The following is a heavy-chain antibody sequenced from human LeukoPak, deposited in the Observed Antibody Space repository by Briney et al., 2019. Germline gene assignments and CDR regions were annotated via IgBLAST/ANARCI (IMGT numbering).Heavy chain of an antibody. Sequence: PGGSLRLSCAASGFTLSNFWMNWVRQAPGKGLEWVAIINRDGSHKEYVDSVKGRFTISRDNAKNSLFLQMNSLRAEDTAVYYCARVLPGSSWYSGVYWGQGTLVTVSS. V-gene: IGHV3-7*02. CDR2: INRDGSHK. J-gene: IGHJ4*02. CDR1: GFTLSNFW. D-gene: IGHD6-13*01. CDR3: ARVLPGSSWYSGVY.